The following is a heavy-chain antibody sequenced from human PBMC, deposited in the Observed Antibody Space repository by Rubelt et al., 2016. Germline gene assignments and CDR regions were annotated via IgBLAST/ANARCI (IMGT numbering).Heavy chain of an antibody. Sequence: QVQLVQSGSELKKPGASVKVSCKASGYTFTSYAMNWVRQAPGQGLEWMGWIDTNNGNPTYAQGFTGRFCFSLDTSVSSAYLQISSRKAEDTAVYYCASSTKPLYYYGMDVWGQGTTVTVSS. J-gene: IGHJ6*02. D-gene: IGHD5/OR15-5a*01. CDR1: GYTFTSYA. CDR3: ASSTKPLYYYGMDV. CDR2: IDTNNGNP. V-gene: IGHV7-4-1*02.